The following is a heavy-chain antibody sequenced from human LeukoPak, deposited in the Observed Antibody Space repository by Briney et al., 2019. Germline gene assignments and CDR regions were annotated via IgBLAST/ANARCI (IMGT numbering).Heavy chain of an antibody. CDR1: GFTFSSDA. V-gene: IGHV3-23*01. CDR3: AKGGAQV. D-gene: IGHD1-26*01. CDR2: ISSSGGST. Sequence: GSLRLSCAASGFTFSSDAMRWVRPAPGKGLEWVSAISSSGGSTYYADSVRGRFIISRDSSKNTLYLQMNSLRAEDTAVYYCAKGGAQVGGQGTLVTVSS. J-gene: IGHJ4*02.